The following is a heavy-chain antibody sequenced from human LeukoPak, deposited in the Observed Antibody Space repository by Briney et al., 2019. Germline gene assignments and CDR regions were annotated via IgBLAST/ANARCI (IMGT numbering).Heavy chain of an antibody. D-gene: IGHD3-16*02. Sequence: GRSLRLSCAASGLISISYAMHWVRQAPRRGLEYVSAISIIGGSTYYANSVKGRFTISRDNSKNTLYLQMGSLRAEDMAVYYCTRGPGYDYVWGSYRADYWGQGTLVTVSS. CDR3: TRGPGYDYVWGSYRADY. V-gene: IGHV3-64*01. J-gene: IGHJ4*02. CDR1: GLISISYA. CDR2: ISIIGGST.